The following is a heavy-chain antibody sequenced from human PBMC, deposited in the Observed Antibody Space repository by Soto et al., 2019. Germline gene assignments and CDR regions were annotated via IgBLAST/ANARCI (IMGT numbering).Heavy chain of an antibody. V-gene: IGHV4-30-4*01. Sequence: QVQLQESGPGLVKPSQTLSLTCTVSGGSISSGDYYWSWIRQPPGTGLEWIGSIYYSGSTSYNPSLESRLTISVDTSKNQFSLHLSSVTAADTAVYFCARADSSCYSYFDYWGQGSLVTVSS. J-gene: IGHJ4*02. CDR3: ARADSSCYSYFDY. CDR1: GGSISSGDYY. CDR2: IYYSGST. D-gene: IGHD3-22*01.